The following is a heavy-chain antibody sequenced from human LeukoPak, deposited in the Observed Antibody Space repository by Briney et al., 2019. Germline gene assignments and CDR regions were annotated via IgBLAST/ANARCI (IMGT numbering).Heavy chain of an antibody. CDR2: IYYSGST. Sequence: PSETLSLTCTVSGGSISSGSCYWGWIRQPPGKGLDWIGNIYYSGSTYYNPSLKSRVTISVDTSKNQFSLKLNSVTAADTAVYFCARGRSGWTSLLDYWGQGTLVTVSS. CDR3: ARGRSGWTSLLDY. D-gene: IGHD6-19*01. J-gene: IGHJ4*02. V-gene: IGHV4-39*07. CDR1: GGSISSGSCY.